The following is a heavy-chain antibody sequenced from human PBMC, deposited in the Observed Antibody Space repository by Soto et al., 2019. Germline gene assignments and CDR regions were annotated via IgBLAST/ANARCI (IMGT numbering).Heavy chain of an antibody. D-gene: IGHD7-27*01. J-gene: IGHJ5*01. CDR2: MSPKTANT. V-gene: IGHV1-8*01. Sequence: ASVKVSCKASGYTFTSYDINWVRQTAGQGLEWMGWMSPKTANTGYAQKFQGRVTMTRSTSISTAYMELSSLTSEDTAVYYCAGGPPNWGFDSWGQGTPVTVSS. CDR1: GYTFTSYD. CDR3: AGGPPNWGFDS.